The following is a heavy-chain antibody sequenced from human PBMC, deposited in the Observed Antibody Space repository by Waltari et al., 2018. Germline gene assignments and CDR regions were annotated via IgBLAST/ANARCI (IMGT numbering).Heavy chain of an antibody. CDR1: GGSFSGYY. V-gene: IGHV4-34*01. CDR2: INHSGST. J-gene: IGHJ3*02. CDR3: ARGKGRSLLWFRELLYDRAFDI. D-gene: IGHD3-10*01. Sequence: QVQLQQWGAGLLKPSETLSLTCAVYGGSFSGYYWSWIRQPPGKGLEWIGEINHSGSTNYNPSLKSRVTISVDTSKNQFSLKLGSVTAADTAVYYCARGKGRSLLWFRELLYDRAFDIWGQGTMVTVSS.